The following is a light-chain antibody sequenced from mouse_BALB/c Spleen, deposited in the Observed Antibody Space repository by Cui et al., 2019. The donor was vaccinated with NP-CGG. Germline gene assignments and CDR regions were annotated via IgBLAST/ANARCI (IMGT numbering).Light chain of an antibody. J-gene: IGLJ1*01. CDR2: GTN. CDR3: ALWYSNHWV. Sequence: QAVVTQEYVPTTSPGETVTLTCRSSTETVTTSNYANWVQEKPDHLFTGLIGGTNNRAPGVPARFSGSLIGDKAALTITGAQTEDEAIYFCALWYSNHWVFGGGTKLTVL. CDR1: TETVTTSNY. V-gene: IGLV1*01.